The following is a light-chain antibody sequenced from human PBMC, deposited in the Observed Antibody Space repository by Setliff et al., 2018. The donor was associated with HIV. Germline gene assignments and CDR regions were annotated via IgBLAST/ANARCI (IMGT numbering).Light chain of an antibody. V-gene: IGLV2-8*01. CDR2: DVN. J-gene: IGLJ2*01. CDR1: SSDVGAYNY. CDR3: SSYTSYNSFLI. Sequence: QSVLPQPPSASGSPGQSVTISCTGTSSDVGAYNYASWYQQHPGKAPKLMIYDVNKRPSGVPDRFSGSKSGNTASLTVSGLQSEDEADYFCSSYTSYNSFLIFGGGTK.